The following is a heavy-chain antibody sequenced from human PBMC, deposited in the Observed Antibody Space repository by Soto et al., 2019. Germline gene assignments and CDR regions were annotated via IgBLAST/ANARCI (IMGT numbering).Heavy chain of an antibody. CDR3: ARDRIVVVAATQYYYYGMDV. CDR2: ISAYNGNT. CDR1: GYTFTSYG. J-gene: IGHJ6*02. D-gene: IGHD2-15*01. Sequence: ASVKVSCKASGYTFTSYGISWVRQAPGRGLEWMGWISAYNGNTNYAQKLQGRVTMTTDTSTSTAYMELRSLRSDDTAVYYCARDRIVVVAATQYYYYGMDVWGQGTTVTVSS. V-gene: IGHV1-18*01.